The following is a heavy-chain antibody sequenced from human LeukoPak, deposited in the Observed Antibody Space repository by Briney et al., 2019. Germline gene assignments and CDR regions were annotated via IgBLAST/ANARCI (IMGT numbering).Heavy chain of an antibody. D-gene: IGHD2-21*01. V-gene: IGHV4-34*01. CDR1: GGSFSGYY. J-gene: IGHJ4*02. CDR2: INHSGST. Sequence: PSGTLSLTCAVYGGSFSGYYWSWIRQPPGKGLEWIGEINHSGSTNYNPSLKSRVTISVDTSKNQFSLKLSSVTAADTAVYYCARVGGGERIGYYFDYWGQGTLVTVSS. CDR3: ARVGGGERIGYYFDY.